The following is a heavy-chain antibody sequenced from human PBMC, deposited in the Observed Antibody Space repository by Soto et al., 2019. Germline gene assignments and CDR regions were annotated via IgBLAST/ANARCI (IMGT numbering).Heavy chain of an antibody. V-gene: IGHV4-39*01. Sequence: QLQLQESGPGLVKPSETLSLTCSVSGDSISSSSYYWGWIRQPPGKGLEWIGTINYSGSTYYNPCLKSGGTISVDTSKNQFSLKVSSVTAADTAVYYCASLYGDYVPYWGQGILVSVSS. CDR3: ASLYGDYVPY. CDR1: GDSISSSSYY. J-gene: IGHJ4*02. CDR2: INYSGST. D-gene: IGHD4-17*01.